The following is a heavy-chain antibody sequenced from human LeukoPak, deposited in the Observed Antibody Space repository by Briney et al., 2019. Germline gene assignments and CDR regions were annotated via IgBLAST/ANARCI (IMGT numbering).Heavy chain of an antibody. V-gene: IGHV3-53*01. CDR2: IYSVGVT. CDR1: GFTVTSKY. J-gene: IGHJ3*02. D-gene: IGHD1-14*01. CDR3: ARHTGAFDI. Sequence: AGGSLRLSCAASGFTVTSKYMSWVRQAPGKGLEWVSVIYSVGVTYYADSVKGRFTISRDTSNNTLYLQMNSLRVDDTAVYYCARHTGAFDIWGQGTMVTVSS.